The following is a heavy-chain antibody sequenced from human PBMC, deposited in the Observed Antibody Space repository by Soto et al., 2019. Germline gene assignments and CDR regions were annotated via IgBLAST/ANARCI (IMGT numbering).Heavy chain of an antibody. D-gene: IGHD2-2*01. CDR2: LYWDDDE. V-gene: IGHV2-5*02. Sequence: QITLKESGPTLVKPTQTLTLTCTFSGFSLTTSGMGVDWIRQPPGKALEWLALLYWDDDERYSPSLKSRLTITKDTSKNQVVLTMINVDPVDTATYYCAHVGIISTFDYWGPGILVTVSS. CDR3: AHVGIISTFDY. CDR1: GFSLTTSGMG. J-gene: IGHJ4*02.